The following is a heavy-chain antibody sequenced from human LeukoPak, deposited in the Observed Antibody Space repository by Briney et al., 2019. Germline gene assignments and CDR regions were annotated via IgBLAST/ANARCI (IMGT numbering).Heavy chain of an antibody. Sequence: GGSLRLSCAASGFTFSSYWMHWVRQAPGKGLVWVSRINSDGSSTSYADSVKGRFTISRDNSKNSLYLQMNSLRTEDTALYYCARGSVDCSGGSCYYYYYYMDVWGKGTTVTVSS. CDR2: INSDGSST. CDR1: GFTFSSYW. D-gene: IGHD2-15*01. J-gene: IGHJ6*03. CDR3: ARGSVDCSGGSCYYYYYYMDV. V-gene: IGHV3-74*01.